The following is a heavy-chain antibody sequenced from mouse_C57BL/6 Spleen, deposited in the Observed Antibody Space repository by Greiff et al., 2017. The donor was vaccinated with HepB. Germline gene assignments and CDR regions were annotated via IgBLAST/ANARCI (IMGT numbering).Heavy chain of an antibody. Sequence: QVQLQQSGAELVKPGASVKLSCKASGYTFTEYTIHWVKQRSGQGLEWIGWFYPGSGSIKYNEKFKDKATLTADKSSSTVYMELSRLTSEDSAVYFCARHGEEVYGDDVEWFAYWGEGTLVTVSA. D-gene: IGHD2-2*01. J-gene: IGHJ3*01. CDR2: FYPGSGSI. CDR3: ARHGEEVYGDDVEWFAY. V-gene: IGHV1-62-2*01. CDR1: GYTFTEYT.